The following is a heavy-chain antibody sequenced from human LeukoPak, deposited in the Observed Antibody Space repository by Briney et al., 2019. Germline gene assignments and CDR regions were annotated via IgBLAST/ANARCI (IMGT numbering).Heavy chain of an antibody. Sequence: KPSETLSLTCTVSGVSISSSSYYWGWIRQPPGKGLEWIGRIYYSGSTYYNPSLKSQVTKSVDTTKNQFSLKLSSVTAADTAVYYCARGSSGSWYSDWGQGTLVTVSS. CDR1: GVSISSSSYY. V-gene: IGHV4-39*07. CDR2: IYYSGST. D-gene: IGHD6-13*01. J-gene: IGHJ4*02. CDR3: ARGSSGSWYSD.